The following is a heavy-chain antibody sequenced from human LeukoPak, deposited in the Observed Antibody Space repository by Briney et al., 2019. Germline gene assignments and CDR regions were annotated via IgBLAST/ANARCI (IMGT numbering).Heavy chain of an antibody. CDR3: ARVGYCSGGSCQDY. CDR1: GGSFSGYY. V-gene: IGHV4-34*01. J-gene: IGHJ4*02. CDR2: INHSGST. Sequence: SETLSLTCAVYGGSFSGYYWSWIRQPPGKGLEWIGEINHSGSTNYNPSLKSRVTISVDTSKNQFSLKLSSVTAADTAVYCCARVGYCSGGSCQDYWGQGTLVTVSS. D-gene: IGHD2-15*01.